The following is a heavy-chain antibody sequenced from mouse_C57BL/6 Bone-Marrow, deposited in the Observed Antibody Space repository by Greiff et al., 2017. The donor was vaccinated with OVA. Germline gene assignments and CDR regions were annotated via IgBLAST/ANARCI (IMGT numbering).Heavy chain of an antibody. V-gene: IGHV1-64*01. CDR1: GYTFTSYW. Sequence: QVQLQQPGAELVKPGASVKLSCKASGYTFTSYWMHWVKQRPGQGLEWIGMIHPNSGSTNYNEKFKSKATLTVDKSSSTAYMQLSSLTSEDSAVYYCAIITTVVADSYAMDDWGQGTSVTVSS. J-gene: IGHJ4*01. CDR2: IHPNSGST. CDR3: AIITTVVADSYAMDD. D-gene: IGHD1-1*01.